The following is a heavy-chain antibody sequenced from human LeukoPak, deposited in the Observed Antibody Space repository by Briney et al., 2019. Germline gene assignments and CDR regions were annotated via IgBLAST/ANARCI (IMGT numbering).Heavy chain of an antibody. J-gene: IGHJ5*02. V-gene: IGHV4-59*01. Sequence: SETLSLTCTVSGGSISSYYWSWIRQPPGKGLEWIGYIYYSGSTNYNPSLKSRVTISVDTSKNQFSLKLSSVTAADTAAYYCARDRGSSGSYSWFDPWGQGTLVTVSS. CDR3: ARDRGSSGSYSWFDP. D-gene: IGHD1-26*01. CDR1: GGSISSYY. CDR2: IYYSGST.